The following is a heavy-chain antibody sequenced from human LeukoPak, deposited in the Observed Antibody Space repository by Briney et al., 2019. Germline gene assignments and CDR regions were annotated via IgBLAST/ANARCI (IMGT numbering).Heavy chain of an antibody. CDR1: GFTFTSYS. Sequence: GGSLRLSCAASGFTFTSYSMNWVRQAPGKGLEWVSAISGSGGSTYYADSVKGRFTISRDNSKNTLYLQMNSLRAEDTAVYYCAKGLDIVVPYYAMDVWGQGTTVTVSS. CDR3: AKGLDIVVPYYAMDV. V-gene: IGHV3-23*01. CDR2: ISGSGGST. J-gene: IGHJ6*02. D-gene: IGHD2-2*01.